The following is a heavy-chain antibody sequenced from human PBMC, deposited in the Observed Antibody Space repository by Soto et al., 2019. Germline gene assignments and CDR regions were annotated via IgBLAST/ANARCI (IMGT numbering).Heavy chain of an antibody. J-gene: IGHJ6*02. Sequence: QVQLVQSGAEVKEPGDSVRVSCEASGYTFRAYYIHWVRQAPGQGLEWMGWINPKFGDTTYEQDLQGRVTMTRDMSISTVYMELSRLTSDDTAIYYCARNMDYYYGPGSGNGHGVWGQGTTVTVFS. CDR1: GYTFRAYY. CDR2: INPKFGDT. V-gene: IGHV1-2*02. CDR3: ARNMDYYYGPGSGNGHGV. D-gene: IGHD3-10*01.